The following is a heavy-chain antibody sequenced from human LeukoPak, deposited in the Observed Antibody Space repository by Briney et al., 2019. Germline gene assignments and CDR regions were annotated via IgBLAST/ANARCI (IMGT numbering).Heavy chain of an antibody. CDR2: IRCDGSNK. V-gene: IGHV3-30*02. Sequence: GGSLSLSSAASGFAFSSDGMHWARPAPGKGLGWVAFIRCDGSNKYYADSVKGRFTISRDNSKNTLYLQMNSLRAEDTAVYYCAKDSAHIVVVVAATPSYFDYWGQGTLVIVSS. CDR3: AKDSAHIVVVVAATPSYFDY. CDR1: GFAFSSDG. D-gene: IGHD2-15*01. J-gene: IGHJ4*02.